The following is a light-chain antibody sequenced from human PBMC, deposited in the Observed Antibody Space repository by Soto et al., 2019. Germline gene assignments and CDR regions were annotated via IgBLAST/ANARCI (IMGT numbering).Light chain of an antibody. V-gene: IGLV4-69*01. Sequence: QSVLTQSPSASASLGASVKLTCTLSSGHSTYAIAWHQQQPEKGPRYLMKLNSDGSHITGDGIPDRFSGSSSGAERYLTIPRLQSEDEADYSCQTWGTGLRVFGGGTKLTVL. J-gene: IGLJ3*02. CDR2: LNSDGSH. CDR1: SGHSTYA. CDR3: QTWGTGLRV.